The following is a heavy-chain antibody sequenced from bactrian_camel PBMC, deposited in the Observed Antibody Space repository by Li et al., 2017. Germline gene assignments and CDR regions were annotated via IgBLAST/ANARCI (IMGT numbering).Heavy chain of an antibody. J-gene: IGHJ6*01. V-gene: IGHV3S67*01. Sequence: VQLVESGGGAVQAGGSLRLSCTTSRITYSADYVTWLRQDTGREREGVAVIGTDGSTTYADSGKGRFTISQGIAKNKLYLEMNSLKPEDTAMYYCAKVSGTLARYYSTGNSRGQGTQVTVS. CDR1: RITYSADY. CDR2: IGTDGST. D-gene: IGHD2*01. CDR3: AKVSGTLARYYSTGNS.